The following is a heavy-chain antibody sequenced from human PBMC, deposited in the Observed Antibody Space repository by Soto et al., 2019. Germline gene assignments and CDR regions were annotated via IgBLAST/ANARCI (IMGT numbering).Heavy chain of an antibody. V-gene: IGHV1-18*01. CDR2: ISAYNGNT. J-gene: IGHJ4*02. CDR1: GYTFTSYG. CDR3: ARDHYDYGDYNFDY. Sequence: AASVKVSCKASGYTFTSYGISWVRQAPGQGLEWMGWISAYNGNTNYAQKLQGRVTMTTDTSTSTAYMELRSLRSDDTAVYYCARDHYDYGDYNFDYWGQGTLVTVSS. D-gene: IGHD4-17*01.